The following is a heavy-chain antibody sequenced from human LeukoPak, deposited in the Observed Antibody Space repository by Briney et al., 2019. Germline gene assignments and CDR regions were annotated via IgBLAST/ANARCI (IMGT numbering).Heavy chain of an antibody. D-gene: IGHD3-22*01. Sequence: GGSLRLSCAGSGFTVSTYDMHWVRQAPGKGLEWVASISSTSTFIYSADSVKGRFTISRDTAKNSLFLQMNSLRAEDTAIYYCARDYFDSSDYPQTYYYYYMDVWGKGTTVTVSS. CDR2: ISSTSTFI. CDR3: ARDYFDSSDYPQTYYYYYMDV. J-gene: IGHJ6*03. CDR1: GFTVSTYD. V-gene: IGHV3-21*01.